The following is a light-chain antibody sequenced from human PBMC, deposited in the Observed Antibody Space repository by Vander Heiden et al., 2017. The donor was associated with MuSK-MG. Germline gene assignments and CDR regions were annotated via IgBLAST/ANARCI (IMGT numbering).Light chain of an antibody. CDR3: RQALQAAPT. V-gene: IGKV2-28*01. Sequence: DIVITQSPLSLPVTPGEPASIARRSSVTLLPSTGNNHLHSYPQKPGQTPRLLLYFGSNRFAGVLDTFSGSGSVRAFTLIIIIMTAQDVVVSYFRQALQAAPTFGQGTKLEMK. CDR2: FGS. CDR1: VTLLPSTGNNH. J-gene: IGKJ2*01.